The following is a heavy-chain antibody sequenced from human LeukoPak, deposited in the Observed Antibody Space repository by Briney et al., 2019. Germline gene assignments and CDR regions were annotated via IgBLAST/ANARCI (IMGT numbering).Heavy chain of an antibody. D-gene: IGHD6-13*01. Sequence: SQTLSLTCAISGDSVSSNSAAWNWIRQSPSRGLEWLGRTYYRSKWYNDYAVSVKGRIAINPDTSKNQFSLQLNSVTPEDTAVYYCARAKGRSPLFDYWGQGTLVAVSS. CDR2: TYYRSKWYN. V-gene: IGHV6-1*01. J-gene: IGHJ4*02. CDR3: ARAKGRSPLFDY. CDR1: GDSVSSNSAA.